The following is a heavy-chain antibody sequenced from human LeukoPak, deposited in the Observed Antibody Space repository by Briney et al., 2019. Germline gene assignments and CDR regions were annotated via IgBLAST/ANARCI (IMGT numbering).Heavy chain of an antibody. CDR2: INPNSGGT. J-gene: IGHJ4*02. CDR3: ARVLHYYDFWSGYRSYFDY. CDR1: GYTFTGYY. Sequence: GASVKVSCKASGYTFTGYYMHWVRQAPGQGLEWMGWINPNSGGTNYAQKLQGRVTMTTDTSTSTAYTELRSLRSDDTAVYYCARVLHYYDFWSGYRSYFDYWGQGTLATVSS. V-gene: IGHV1-2*02. D-gene: IGHD3-3*01.